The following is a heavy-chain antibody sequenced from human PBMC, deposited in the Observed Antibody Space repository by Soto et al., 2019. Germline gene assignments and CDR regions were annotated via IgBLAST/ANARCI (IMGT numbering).Heavy chain of an antibody. J-gene: IGHJ6*02. D-gene: IGHD3-9*01. CDR2: IWYDGSNK. CDR3: ARPYYDILTGYPLYYYYGMDV. V-gene: IGHV3-33*01. Sequence: GGSLRLSCAASGFTFSSYGMHWVRQAPGKGLEWVAVIWYDGSNKYYADSVKGRFTISRDNSKNTLYLQMNSLRAEDTAVYYCARPYYDILTGYPLYYYYGMDVWGQGTTVTVSS. CDR1: GFTFSSYG.